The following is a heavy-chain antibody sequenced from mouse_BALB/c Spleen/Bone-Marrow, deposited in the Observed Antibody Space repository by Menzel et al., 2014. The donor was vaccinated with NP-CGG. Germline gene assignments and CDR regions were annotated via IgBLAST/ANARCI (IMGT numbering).Heavy chain of an antibody. J-gene: IGHJ4*01. D-gene: IGHD2-2*01. CDR3: AGGWLPSYAMDY. CDR2: IDPANGNT. V-gene: IGHV14-3*02. CDR1: GFNIKDTY. Sequence: VQLQQPGAELVKPGASVKLSCTASGFNIKDTYMHWVKQRPEQGLEWIGRIDPANGNTKYDPKFQGKATITADTSSNTAYLQLSSLTSEDTAAYYCAGGWLPSYAMDYWGQGTSVTVSS.